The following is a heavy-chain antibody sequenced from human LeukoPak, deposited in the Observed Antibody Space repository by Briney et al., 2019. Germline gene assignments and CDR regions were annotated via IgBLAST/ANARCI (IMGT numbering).Heavy chain of an antibody. D-gene: IGHD1-1*01. CDR3: ARANERVGRKRRGFDP. J-gene: IGHJ5*02. Sequence: ASVKVSCKASGYTFTGYYMHWVRQAPGQGLEWMGWINPNSGGTNYAQKFQGRVTMTRDTSISTAYMELSRLRSDDTAVYYCARANERVGRKRRGFDPWGQGTLVPVSS. CDR2: INPNSGGT. V-gene: IGHV1-2*02. CDR1: GYTFTGYY.